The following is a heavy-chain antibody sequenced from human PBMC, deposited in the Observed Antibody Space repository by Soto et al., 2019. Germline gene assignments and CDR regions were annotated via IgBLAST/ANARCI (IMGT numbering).Heavy chain of an antibody. Sequence: ASVKVSCKASGYTFTSYGISWVRQAPGQGLEWMGWISAYNGNTNYAQKLQGRVTMTTDTSTSTAYMELRSLRSDDTAVYYCARTELYYDSSGYYPFDYWGKGPLVTVSS. CDR3: ARTELYYDSSGYYPFDY. CDR1: GYTFTSYG. CDR2: ISAYNGNT. V-gene: IGHV1-18*04. D-gene: IGHD3-22*01. J-gene: IGHJ4*02.